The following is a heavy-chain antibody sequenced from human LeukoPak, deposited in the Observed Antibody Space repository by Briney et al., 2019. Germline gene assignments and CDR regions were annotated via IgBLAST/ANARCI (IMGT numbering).Heavy chain of an antibody. J-gene: IGHJ4*02. CDR3: AKMSRVGWLQSAWIDY. CDR1: GASISSSSSY. Sequence: SETLSLTCTVSGASISSSSSYWGWIRQPPGRGLEWIGTIYYSGTAYYNPSLKSRVTISVDTSKNQFSLKLSSVTAADTAVYYCAKMSRVGWLQSAWIDYWGQGTLVTVSS. V-gene: IGHV4-39*07. D-gene: IGHD5-24*01. CDR2: IYYSGTA.